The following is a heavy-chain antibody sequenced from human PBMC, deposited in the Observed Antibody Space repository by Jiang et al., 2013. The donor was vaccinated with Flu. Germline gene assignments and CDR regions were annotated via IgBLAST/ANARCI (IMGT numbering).Heavy chain of an antibody. CDR1: GYTFTGYY. V-gene: IGHV1-2*04. CDR3: ARDRDSSGYYYNYYYGMDV. D-gene: IGHD3-22*01. CDR2: INPNSGGT. J-gene: IGHJ6*02. Sequence: SGAEVKKPGASVKVSCKASGYTFTGYYMHWVRQAPGQGLEWMGWINPNSGGTNYAQKFQGWVTMTRDTSISTAYMELSRLRSDDTAVYYCARDRDSSGYYYNYYYGMDVWGQGTTVTVSS.